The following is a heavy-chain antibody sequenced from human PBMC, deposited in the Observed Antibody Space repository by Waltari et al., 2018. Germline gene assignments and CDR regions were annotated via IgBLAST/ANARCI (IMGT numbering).Heavy chain of an antibody. V-gene: IGHV3-7*01. CDR2: IKQDGSEK. J-gene: IGHJ4*02. CDR3: ASDMHCSGGSCYLVY. Sequence: EVQLVESGGGLVQPGGSLRLSCAASGFPFSSYWMSWVRQAPGKGLEGVANIKQDGSEKYYGDSGKGLFTISRDNAKNSLYLQMNSLRAEDTAVYYCASDMHCSGGSCYLVYWGQGTLVTVSS. D-gene: IGHD2-15*01. CDR1: GFPFSSYW.